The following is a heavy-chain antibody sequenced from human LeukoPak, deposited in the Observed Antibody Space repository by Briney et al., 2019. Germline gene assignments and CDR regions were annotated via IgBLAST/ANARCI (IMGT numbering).Heavy chain of an antibody. CDR1: GFSLSNARMG. J-gene: IGHJ4*02. CDR3: ARMSSSSGYHYYFDY. Sequence: GSGPVLVKPTETLTLTCTVSGFSLSNARMGVSWIRQPPGKALEWLAHIFSNDEKSYSTSLKSRLTISKDTSKSQVVLTVTNMDPVDTATYYCARMSSSSGYHYYFDYWGQGTLVTVSS. CDR2: IFSNDEK. D-gene: IGHD3-22*01. V-gene: IGHV2-26*01.